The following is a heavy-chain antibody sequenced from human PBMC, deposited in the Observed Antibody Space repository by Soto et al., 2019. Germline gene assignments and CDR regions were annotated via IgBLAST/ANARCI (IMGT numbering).Heavy chain of an antibody. CDR3: ASGEDVQTPADY. CDR1: GFTFSSYA. J-gene: IGHJ4*02. D-gene: IGHD3-10*01. Sequence: GGSLRLSCAASGFTFSSYAMHWVRQAPGKGLGWVAVISYDGSNKYYADSVKGRFTISRDNSKDTLYLQMNSLRAEDTAVYYCASGEDVQTPADYWGQGTLVTVSS. CDR2: ISYDGSNK. V-gene: IGHV3-30-3*01.